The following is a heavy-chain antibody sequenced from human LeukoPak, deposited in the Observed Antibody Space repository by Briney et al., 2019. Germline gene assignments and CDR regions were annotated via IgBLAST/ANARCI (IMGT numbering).Heavy chain of an antibody. CDR3: AKGAYDYIEMGYFDS. V-gene: IGHV3-23*01. CDR1: GFTSINYA. CDR2: LIGSSGST. Sequence: PGGSLRLSCAASGFTSINYAMNWVRQAPGKGLEWVSVLIGSSGSTDYAHFVKGRFPISRHTSKNPVFLQMNSLRAEDTAIYYCAKGAYDYIEMGYFDSWGQGSLVTVSS. J-gene: IGHJ4*02. D-gene: IGHD5-12*01.